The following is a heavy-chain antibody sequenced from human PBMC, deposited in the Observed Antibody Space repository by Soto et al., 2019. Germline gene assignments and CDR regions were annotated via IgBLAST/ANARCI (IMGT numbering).Heavy chain of an antibody. CDR2: INHSGST. CDR3: ARYAYFTIFGVPRRYWFDP. D-gene: IGHD3-3*01. J-gene: IGHJ5*02. V-gene: IGHV4-34*01. CDR1: GGSFSGYY. Sequence: KPSETLSLTCAVYGGSFSGYYWSWIRQPPGKGLEWIGEINHSGSTNYNPSLKSRVTISVDTSKNQFSLKLSSVTAADTAVYYCARYAYFTIFGVPRRYWFDPWGQGTLVTVSS.